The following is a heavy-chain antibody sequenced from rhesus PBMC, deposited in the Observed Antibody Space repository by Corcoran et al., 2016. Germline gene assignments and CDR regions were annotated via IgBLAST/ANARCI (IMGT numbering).Heavy chain of an antibody. CDR1: GFSVTTTGMA. D-gene: IGHD2-27*01. CDR3: ARLFCGGVYGYRSSWRVRDY. J-gene: IGHJ4*01. CDR2: LYLDDDK. V-gene: IGHV2-174*01. Sequence: QVTLKESGPALVKPTQTLTLTCTFSGFSVTTTGMAVAWVRQPPGKALEWLALLYLDDDKRYTTSRKSRITLSKDTAKSQVVLTMTNADAVDAGTYYWARLFCGGVYGYRSSWRVRDYGGQGVLVTVSS.